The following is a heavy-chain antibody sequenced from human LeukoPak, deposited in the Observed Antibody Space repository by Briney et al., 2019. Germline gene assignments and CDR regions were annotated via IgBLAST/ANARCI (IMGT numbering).Heavy chain of an antibody. CDR2: IYYSGST. D-gene: IGHD2-2*01. V-gene: IGHV4-31*03. Sequence: SETLSLTCTVSGGSISSYYWSWIRQHPGKGLEWIGFIYYSGSTYYNPSLKSRVTISVDTSKNQFSLKLSSVTAADTAVYYCARDREDQTRFDPWGQGALVTVSS. CDR1: GGSISSYY. J-gene: IGHJ5*02. CDR3: ARDREDQTRFDP.